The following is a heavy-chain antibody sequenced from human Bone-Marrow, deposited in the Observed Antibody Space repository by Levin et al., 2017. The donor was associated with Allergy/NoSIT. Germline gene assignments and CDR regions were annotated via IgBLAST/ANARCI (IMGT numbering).Heavy chain of an antibody. CDR2: ISYDGDFI. V-gene: IGHV3-33*03. Sequence: GGSLRLSCAASGFSFRSYGMHWVRQAPGKGLEWVGLISYDGDFIFYGDSVKGRFTIARDNSNSTLFLQMDSLSADDTAIYYCAKSPTLTGYYEWCDPWGQRALVTFTS. CDR1: GFSFRSYG. J-gene: IGHJ5*02. CDR3: AKSPTLTGYYEWCDP. D-gene: IGHD3-9*01.